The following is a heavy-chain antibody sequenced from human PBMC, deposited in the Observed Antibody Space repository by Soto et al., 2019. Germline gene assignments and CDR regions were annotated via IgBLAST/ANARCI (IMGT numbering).Heavy chain of an antibody. CDR1: GFTFSSYA. Sequence: GGSLRLSCAASGFTFSSYAMSWVRQAPGKGLEWVSAISGSGGSTYYADSVKGRFTVSRDNSKNTLYLQMNSLRAEDTAVYYCAKDYSSSSHPLDYWGQGTLVTVSS. J-gene: IGHJ4*02. D-gene: IGHD6-6*01. V-gene: IGHV3-23*01. CDR2: ISGSGGST. CDR3: AKDYSSSSHPLDY.